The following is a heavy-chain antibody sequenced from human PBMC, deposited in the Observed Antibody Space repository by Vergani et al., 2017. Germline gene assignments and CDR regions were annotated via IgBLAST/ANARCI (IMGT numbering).Heavy chain of an antibody. D-gene: IGHD4-23*01. CDR3: ARGPTVVTPSYFDY. CDR1: GFTFSSYA. Sequence: EVQLLESGGGLVQPGGSLRLSCAASGFTFSSYAMSWVRQAPGKGLEWVSAISGSGGSTYYADSVKGRFTISRDNAKNSLYLQMNSLRAEDTAVYYCARGPTVVTPSYFDYWGQGTLVTVSS. CDR2: ISGSGGST. J-gene: IGHJ4*02. V-gene: IGHV3-23*01.